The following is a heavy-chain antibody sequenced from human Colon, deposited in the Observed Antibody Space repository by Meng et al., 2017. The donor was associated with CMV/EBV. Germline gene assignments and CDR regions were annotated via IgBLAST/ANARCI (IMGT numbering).Heavy chain of an antibody. CDR1: GFTFSAYY. D-gene: IGHD3-3*01. Sequence: SCKGSGFTFSAYYIHWVRQAPGQGLEWVGRINPISGGTTYAQKFKGRVTLTRDTSISTDYMEVGRLTSDDTAVYFCARELESGGLDYWGQGTLVTVSS. CDR2: INPISGGT. J-gene: IGHJ4*02. CDR3: ARELESGGLDY. V-gene: IGHV1-2*06.